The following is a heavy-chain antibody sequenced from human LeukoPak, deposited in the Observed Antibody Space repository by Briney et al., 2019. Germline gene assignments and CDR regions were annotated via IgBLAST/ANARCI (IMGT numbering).Heavy chain of an antibody. Sequence: GGSLKLSCAASGFIFSDYGMHWVRQAPGKGLEWVSFIRYDGRNKYYTDSVKGRFTISRDNSKNTLYLQMNSLRPEDTAVYYCARDYYGSGSYPPPYALYYWGQGTLVTVSS. V-gene: IGHV3-30*02. CDR2: IRYDGRNK. D-gene: IGHD3-10*01. CDR1: GFIFSDYG. CDR3: ARDYYGSGSYPPPYALYY. J-gene: IGHJ4*02.